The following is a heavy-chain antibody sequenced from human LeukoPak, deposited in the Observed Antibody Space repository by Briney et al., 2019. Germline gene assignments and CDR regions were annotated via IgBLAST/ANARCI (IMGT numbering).Heavy chain of an antibody. J-gene: IGHJ5*02. Sequence: GGSLRLSCAASGFTFSDYYMSWIRQAPGKGLEWVSYISSSGSTIYYADSVKGRFTISRDNAKNSLYLQMNSLRAEDTAVYYCARVPSGSYFSWFDPWGQGTLVTVSS. V-gene: IGHV3-11*01. CDR1: GFTFSDYY. CDR3: ARVPSGSYFSWFDP. D-gene: IGHD1-26*01. CDR2: ISSSGSTI.